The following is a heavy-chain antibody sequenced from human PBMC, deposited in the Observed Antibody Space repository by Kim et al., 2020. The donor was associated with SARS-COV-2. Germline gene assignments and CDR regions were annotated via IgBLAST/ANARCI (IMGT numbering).Heavy chain of an antibody. Sequence: GGSLRLSCAASGFTFSSYWMHWVRQAPGKGLVWVSRSNSDGSSRSYADSVKGRFSISRDNAKNTLYLQMDSLRADDTAVYYCARRTATARGYWYFDLWGRGTLVTVSS. CDR1: GFTFSSYW. J-gene: IGHJ2*01. D-gene: IGHD5-12*01. CDR3: ARRTATARGYWYFDL. CDR2: SNSDGSSR. V-gene: IGHV3-74*01.